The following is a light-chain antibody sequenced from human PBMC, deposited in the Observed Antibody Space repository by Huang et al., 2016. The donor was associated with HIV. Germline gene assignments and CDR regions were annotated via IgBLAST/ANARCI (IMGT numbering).Light chain of an antibody. J-gene: IGKJ5*01. CDR2: GAS. V-gene: IGKV1-39*01. CDR3: QESYSAFIS. Sequence: IQMTQSPVSLSASLGGRVAMTCRASQAIGTYLNWYHQKPGKAPKLLISGASTLYSGVPSRFRGSGSGTDFTLTINGLQFEDFGTYYCQESYSAFISFGQGTRL. CDR1: QAIGTY.